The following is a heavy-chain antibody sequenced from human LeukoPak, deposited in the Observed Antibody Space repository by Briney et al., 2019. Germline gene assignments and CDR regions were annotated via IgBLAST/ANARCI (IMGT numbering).Heavy chain of an antibody. CDR2: ISSSSSYI. J-gene: IGHJ3*02. V-gene: IGHV3-21*01. CDR3: ARDGGSSSWYHDAFDI. CDR1: GFTFSSYA. D-gene: IGHD6-13*01. Sequence: GGSLRLSCAASGFTFSSYAMSWVRQVPGKGLEWVSSISSSSSYIYYADSVKGRFTISRDNAKNSLYLQMNSLRAEDTAVYYCARDGGSSSWYHDAFDIWGQGTMVTVSS.